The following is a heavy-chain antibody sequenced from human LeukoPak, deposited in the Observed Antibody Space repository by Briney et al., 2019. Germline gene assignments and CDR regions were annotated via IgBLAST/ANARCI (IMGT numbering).Heavy chain of an antibody. CDR1: GGSISSGGYS. J-gene: IGHJ6*03. Sequence: SETLSLTCAVSGGSISSGGYSWSWIRQPPGKGLEWIGYIYYSGSTYYNPSLKSRVTISVDTSKNQFSLKLSSVTAADTAVYYCARDRPDYDFWSGYGYYYYMDVWGKGTTVTVSS. CDR3: ARDRPDYDFWSGYGYYYYMDV. CDR2: IYYSGST. V-gene: IGHV4-30-4*07. D-gene: IGHD3-3*01.